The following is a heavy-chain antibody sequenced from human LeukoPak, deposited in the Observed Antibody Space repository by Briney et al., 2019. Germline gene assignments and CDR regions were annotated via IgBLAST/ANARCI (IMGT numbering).Heavy chain of an antibody. CDR3: AKGNAGHCTGTTCYPFDY. CDR2: ISDSDPGT. CDR1: GFTFSTYA. V-gene: IGHV3-23*01. Sequence: GGSLRLSCAASGFTFSTYAMSYVRQVPGKGLEWVSAISDSDPGTYYADSVKGRFTISRDNSRNTLHPQMNSLRVEDTAIYYCAKGNAGHCTGTTCYPFDYWGQGTLVTVSS. J-gene: IGHJ4*02. D-gene: IGHD2-2*01.